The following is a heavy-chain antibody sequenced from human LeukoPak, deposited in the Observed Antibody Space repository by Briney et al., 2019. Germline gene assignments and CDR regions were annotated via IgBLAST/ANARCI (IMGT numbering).Heavy chain of an antibody. J-gene: IGHJ5*02. Sequence: SETLSLTCTVSGGSISSSSYYWGWIRQPPGKGLERIGRIYYSGSTCYNPSLKSRVTISVDTSKNQFSLMLSSVTAADTAVYYCASQGDRSSYYNLDWFDPWGQGTLVTVSS. CDR3: ASQGDRSSYYNLDWFDP. CDR1: GGSISSSSYY. D-gene: IGHD2-2*02. CDR2: IYYSGST. V-gene: IGHV4-39*01.